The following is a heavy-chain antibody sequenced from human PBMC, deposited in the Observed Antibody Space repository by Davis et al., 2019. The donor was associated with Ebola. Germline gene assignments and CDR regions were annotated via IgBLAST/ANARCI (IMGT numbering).Heavy chain of an antibody. CDR1: GFAFSYYD. Sequence: GESLKISCAASGFAFSYYDMNWVRQAPGQGLEWISYITSSGTTTYYADSVKGRFTISRDNAKNSLYLQMNSLTGEDTAVYYCTRGGGEGSSSGDSWGQGILVIVSS. CDR2: ITSSGTTT. CDR3: TRGGGEGSSSGDS. J-gene: IGHJ4*02. D-gene: IGHD6-6*01. V-gene: IGHV3-48*03.